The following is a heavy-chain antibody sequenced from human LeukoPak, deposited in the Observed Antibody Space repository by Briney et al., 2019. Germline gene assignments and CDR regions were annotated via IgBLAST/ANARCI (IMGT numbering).Heavy chain of an antibody. Sequence: PSETLSLTCTVSGDSISSYYWSWIRQPPGKGLEWIGYISYSGGINYNPSLKSRVTMSVDTARNQFSLKVSSVTAADTAVYYCAKSGFYFDYWGQGTLVTVSS. D-gene: IGHD5-12*01. J-gene: IGHJ4*02. CDR2: ISYSGGI. CDR1: GDSISSYY. CDR3: AKSGFYFDY. V-gene: IGHV4-59*08.